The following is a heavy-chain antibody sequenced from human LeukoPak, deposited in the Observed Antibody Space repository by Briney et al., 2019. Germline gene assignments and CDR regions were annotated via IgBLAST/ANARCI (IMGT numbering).Heavy chain of an antibody. CDR2: IIGNSVST. J-gene: IGHJ4*02. Sequence: PGGSLRLSCAASGFTFRNSAMSWVRQAPGKGLEWVSNIIGNSVSTYYADFVKGRFTISRDNSNNTLFLQMNSLSAADTAIYFCAKGRRDGYNYPFFDSWGQGAWVVVSS. CDR1: GFTFRNSA. D-gene: IGHD5-24*01. V-gene: IGHV3-23*01. CDR3: AKGRRDGYNYPFFDS.